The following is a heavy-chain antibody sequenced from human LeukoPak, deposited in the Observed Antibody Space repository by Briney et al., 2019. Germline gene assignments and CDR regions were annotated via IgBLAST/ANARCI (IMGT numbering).Heavy chain of an antibody. Sequence: GGSLRLSCAASGFTFSSYEMNWVRQAPGKGLEWVSYISSSGSTIYHADSVKGRFTISRDNAKNSLYLQMNSLRAEDTAVYYCARAELLYRQYYYYGMDVWGKGTTVTVSS. CDR1: GFTFSSYE. CDR2: ISSSGSTI. CDR3: ARAELLYRQYYYYGMDV. V-gene: IGHV3-48*03. J-gene: IGHJ6*04. D-gene: IGHD3-10*01.